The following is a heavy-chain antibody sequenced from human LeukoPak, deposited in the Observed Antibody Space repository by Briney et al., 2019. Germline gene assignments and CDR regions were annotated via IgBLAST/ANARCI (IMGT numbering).Heavy chain of an antibody. V-gene: IGHV3-30*02. D-gene: IGHD4-11*01. CDR2: IRYDGSNQ. CDR3: ARGGDYSNYVGY. Sequence: GGSLRLSCAPSGFTFSTYGMHWVRQAPGKGLEWVAFIRYDGSNQYYADSVKGRFTISRDNSKNTLYLQMNSLRAEDTAVYSCARGGDYSNYVGYWGQGTLVTVSS. CDR1: GFTFSTYG. J-gene: IGHJ4*02.